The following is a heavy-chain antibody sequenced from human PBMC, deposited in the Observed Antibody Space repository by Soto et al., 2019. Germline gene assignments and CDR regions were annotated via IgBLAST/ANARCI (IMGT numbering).Heavy chain of an antibody. CDR1: GYTFTSYG. Sequence: QVQLVQSGAEVKKPGASVKVSCKASGYTFTSYGISWVRQAPGQGLEWMGWISAYNGNTNYAQKLQGRVTITADKSTSTAYMELSSLRSEDTAVYYCARGLPRRDLPGLFDYWGQGTLVTVSS. CDR3: ARGLPRRDLPGLFDY. V-gene: IGHV1-18*01. D-gene: IGHD5-18*01. J-gene: IGHJ4*02. CDR2: ISAYNGNT.